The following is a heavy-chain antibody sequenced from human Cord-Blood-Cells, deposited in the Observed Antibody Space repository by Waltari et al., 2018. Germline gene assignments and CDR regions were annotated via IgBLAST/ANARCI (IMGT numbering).Heavy chain of an antibody. V-gene: IGHV1-24*01. CDR2: VDPEDEEA. Sequence: QVQLVQSGAEVKKPGASVKVSCKVSGYTLTELSMHWVRQAPGKGVEWTACVDPEDEEASHAQEFQSRGTMTEDTSTATADMELSSLRSEDPSVYCCATGIFDVAGCDYWGQGTLVTVAS. D-gene: IGHD6-19*01. CDR3: ATGIFDVAGCDY. J-gene: IGHJ4*02. CDR1: GYTLTELS.